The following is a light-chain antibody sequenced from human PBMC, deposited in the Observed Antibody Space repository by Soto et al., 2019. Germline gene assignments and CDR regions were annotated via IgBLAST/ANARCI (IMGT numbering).Light chain of an antibody. CDR2: AAS. Sequence: IQVTQSPSPLSASPRARVTITCRASQGISNYLAWYQQKPGKAPNLLIYAASTLQSGVPSRFSGSGSGTEFTLTISSLQPDDFATYYCQEYKSYSWTFGHGTKVDI. V-gene: IGKV1-9*01. CDR1: QGISNY. CDR3: QEYKSYSWT. J-gene: IGKJ1*01.